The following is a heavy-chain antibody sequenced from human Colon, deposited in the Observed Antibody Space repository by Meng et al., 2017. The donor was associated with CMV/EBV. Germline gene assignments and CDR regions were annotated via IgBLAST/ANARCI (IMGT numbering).Heavy chain of an antibody. CDR3: AREITIFGVYYGMDV. J-gene: IGHJ6*02. D-gene: IGHD3-3*01. CDR2: INPNSGGT. V-gene: IGHV1-2*02. CDR1: GYTFTGYY. Sequence: ASVKVSCKASGYTFTGYYMHWVRQAPGQGLEWMGWINPNSGGTNYAQKFQGRVTMTRDTSISTAYMELSRLRSDDTAVYYCAREITIFGVYYGMDVWGQGTTVTVSS.